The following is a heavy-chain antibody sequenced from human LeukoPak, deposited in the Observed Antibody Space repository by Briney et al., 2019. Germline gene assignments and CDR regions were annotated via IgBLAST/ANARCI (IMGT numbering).Heavy chain of an antibody. V-gene: IGHV1-18*01. CDR2: ISAYNGNT. CDR3: ARDRNYGDYPTRVDY. Sequence: ASVKVSCKASGYTFTSYGISWVRQAPGQGLEWMGWISAYNGNTNYAQKLQGRVTMTTDTSTSTAYMELRSLRSDDTAVYYCARDRNYGDYPTRVDYWGQGTLVTVSS. J-gene: IGHJ4*02. CDR1: GYTFTSYG. D-gene: IGHD4-17*01.